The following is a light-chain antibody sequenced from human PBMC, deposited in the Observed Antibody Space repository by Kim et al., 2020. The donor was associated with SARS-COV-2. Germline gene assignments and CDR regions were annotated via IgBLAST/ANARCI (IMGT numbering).Light chain of an antibody. CDR2: DRN. J-gene: IGLJ3*02. Sequence: GPKVPITCPGSEPNSGTNSIPWYRQVPGAAPHLLVYDRNRRPSGVPDRFSVSKSGTSTTLTITGLQTGDEAHYYCAAWDVGLRIGTFGGGTQLTVL. CDR1: EPNSGTNS. CDR3: AAWDVGLRIGT. V-gene: IGLV1-51*01.